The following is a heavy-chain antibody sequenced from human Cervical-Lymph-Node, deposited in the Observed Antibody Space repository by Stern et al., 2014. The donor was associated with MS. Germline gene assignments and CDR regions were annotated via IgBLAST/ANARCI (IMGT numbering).Heavy chain of an antibody. D-gene: IGHD6-19*01. CDR1: GYTFTSYA. V-gene: IGHV1-3*01. Sequence: VQLLESGAEVKKPGASVKVSCKASGYTFTSYAMHWVRQAPGQRLEWMGWINAGNGNTKYSQKFQGRVTITRDTSASTAYMELSSLRSEDTAVYYCARMIAVAGTTGYYGMDVWGQGTTVTVSS. J-gene: IGHJ6*02. CDR3: ARMIAVAGTTGYYGMDV. CDR2: INAGNGNT.